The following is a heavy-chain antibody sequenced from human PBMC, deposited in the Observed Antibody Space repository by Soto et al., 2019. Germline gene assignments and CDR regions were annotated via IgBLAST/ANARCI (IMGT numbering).Heavy chain of an antibody. Sequence: GGSLRLSCAASGFTFSSYDMHWVRQATGKGLEWVSAIGTAGDTYYPGSVKGRFTISRENAKNSLYLQMNSLRAGDTAVYYCARAGSASCSGGSCYRYFYGMDVWGQATTVTVSS. D-gene: IGHD2-15*01. J-gene: IGHJ6*02. V-gene: IGHV3-13*01. CDR1: GFTFSSYD. CDR2: IGTAGDT. CDR3: ARAGSASCSGGSCYRYFYGMDV.